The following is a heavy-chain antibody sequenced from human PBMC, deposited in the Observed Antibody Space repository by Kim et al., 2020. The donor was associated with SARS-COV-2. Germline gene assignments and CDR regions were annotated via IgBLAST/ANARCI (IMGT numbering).Heavy chain of an antibody. J-gene: IGHJ5*02. CDR2: MSYSGNT. CDR3: AKTYCSTANCGGRGPSWFHP. D-gene: IGHD2-2*01. CDR1: GVSITSSGYY. V-gene: IGHV4-39*01. Sequence: SETLSLTCTVSGVSITSSGYYWGWIRQPPGKGLEWIGSMSYSGNTYYSPSLKSRVTISVDTSKNQFSLNLSSVTAADTAVYYCAKTYCSTANCGGRGPSWFHPWGQGTLFTVSS.